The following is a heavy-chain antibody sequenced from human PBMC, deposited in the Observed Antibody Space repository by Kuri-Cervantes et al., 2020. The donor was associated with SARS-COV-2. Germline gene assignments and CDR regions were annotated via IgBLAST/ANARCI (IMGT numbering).Heavy chain of an antibody. CDR2: IIPIFGTA. J-gene: IGHJ4*02. CDR3: ARGHYDYVWGSYRDDY. D-gene: IGHD3-16*02. Sequence: SVKVSCKASGGTFSSYAISWVRQAPGQGLEWMGGIIPIFGTANYAQKFQGRVTITADKSTSTAYMELSSLRSEDTAVYYCARGHYDYVWGSYRDDYWGQGTLVTVSS. V-gene: IGHV1-69*06. CDR1: GGTFSSYA.